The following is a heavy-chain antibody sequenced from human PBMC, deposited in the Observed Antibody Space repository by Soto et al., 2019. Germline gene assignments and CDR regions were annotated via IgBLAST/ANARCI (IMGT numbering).Heavy chain of an antibody. Sequence: QVQLVESGGGVVQSGRSLRLSCAASGFTFSSYGMHWVRQAPGKGLEWVAVISYDGSNKYYADSVKGRFTISRDNSKNTLYLQMNSLRAEDTAVYYCATGRVMTTVTGGFDYWGQGTLVTVSS. J-gene: IGHJ4*02. V-gene: IGHV3-30*03. CDR1: GFTFSSYG. CDR3: ATGRVMTTVTGGFDY. D-gene: IGHD4-17*01. CDR2: ISYDGSNK.